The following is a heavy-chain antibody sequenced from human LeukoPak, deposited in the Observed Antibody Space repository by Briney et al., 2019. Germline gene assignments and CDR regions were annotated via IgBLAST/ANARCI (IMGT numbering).Heavy chain of an antibody. CDR1: GYTFTSYD. D-gene: IGHD6-13*01. J-gene: IGHJ4*02. Sequence: ASVKVSCKASGYTFTSYDINWVRQATGQGLEWMGWMNPNSGNTGYAQKFQGRVTMTRNTSISTAYMELSSLRSEDTAVYYCACYNIAAVGTGFDYWGQGTLVTVSS. V-gene: IGHV1-8*01. CDR2: MNPNSGNT. CDR3: ACYNIAAVGTGFDY.